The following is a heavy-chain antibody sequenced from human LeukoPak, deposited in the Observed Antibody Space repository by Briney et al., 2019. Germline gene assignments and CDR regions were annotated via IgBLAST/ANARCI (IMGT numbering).Heavy chain of an antibody. D-gene: IGHD6-13*01. J-gene: IGHJ5*02. Sequence: GGSLRLSCAASGFTFSGSAMHWVRQASGKGLEWVGRIRSKANSYATAYAASVKGRFTISRDDSKNTAYLQMNSLKTEDTAEYYCTRLRLGIAAAHNWFDPWGQGTLVTVSS. CDR3: TRLRLGIAAAHNWFDP. CDR2: IRSKANSYAT. V-gene: IGHV3-73*01. CDR1: GFTFSGSA.